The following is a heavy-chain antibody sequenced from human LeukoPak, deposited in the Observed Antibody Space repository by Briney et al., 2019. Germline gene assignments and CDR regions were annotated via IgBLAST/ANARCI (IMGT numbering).Heavy chain of an antibody. V-gene: IGHV3-30*02. CDR2: IRYDGSNK. CDR3: AKGDNSWSGYSPLSDY. D-gene: IGHD3-3*01. CDR1: GFTFSSYG. J-gene: IGHJ4*02. Sequence: GGSLRLSCAASGFTFSSYGMHWVRQAPGKGLEWVAFIRYDGSNKYYADSVKGRFTISRDNSKNTLYLQMNSLRAEDTAVYYCAKGDNSWSGYSPLSDYWGQGTLVTVSS.